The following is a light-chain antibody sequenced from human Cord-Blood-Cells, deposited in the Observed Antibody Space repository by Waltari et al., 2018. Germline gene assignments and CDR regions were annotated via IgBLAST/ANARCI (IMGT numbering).Light chain of an antibody. J-gene: IGKJ3*01. V-gene: IGKV4-1*01. CDR1: QSVLYSSNNKNY. CDR2: WAS. CDR3: QQYYSTPFT. Sequence: DIAMTQSPDSLAVSLGERATINCKSSQSVLYSSNNKNYLAWYQQKPGQPPKLLIYWASTRESGVPDRFSGSWSGTDFTLTISSLQAEDVAVYYCQQYYSTPFTFGPGTKVDIK.